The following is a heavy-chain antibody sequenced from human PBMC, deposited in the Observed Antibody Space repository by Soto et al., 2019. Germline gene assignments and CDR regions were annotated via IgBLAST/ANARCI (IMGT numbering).Heavy chain of an antibody. CDR1: GYTFTSYG. Sequence: ASVKVSCKASGYTFTSYGISWVRQAPGQGLEWMGWISAYNGNTNYAQKLQGRVTMTTDTSTSTAYMELRSLRSDDTAVYYCARDTAKMGYCSGGSCLRSAFQHWGQGTLVTVSS. D-gene: IGHD2-15*01. V-gene: IGHV1-18*01. CDR2: ISAYNGNT. J-gene: IGHJ1*01. CDR3: ARDTAKMGYCSGGSCLRSAFQH.